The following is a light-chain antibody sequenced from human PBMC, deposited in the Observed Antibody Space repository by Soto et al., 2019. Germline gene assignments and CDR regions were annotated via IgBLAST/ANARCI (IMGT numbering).Light chain of an antibody. J-gene: IGLJ1*01. CDR3: CSYARSSTYV. CDR2: EVS. Sequence: QSALTQPASVSGSPGQSITISCTGSSSDVGSYNLVSWYQQHPGKAPKLMIYEVSKRPSGVSNRFSGSKSGNTASLTISGLQAEDEADFYCCSYARSSTYVFGIGTKLTVL. CDR1: SSDVGSYNL. V-gene: IGLV2-23*02.